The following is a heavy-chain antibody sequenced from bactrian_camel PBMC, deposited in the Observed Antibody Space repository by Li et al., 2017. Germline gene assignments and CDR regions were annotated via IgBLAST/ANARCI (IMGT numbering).Heavy chain of an antibody. V-gene: IGHV3S1*01. CDR1: GFSIRNYC. J-gene: IGHJ4*01. CDR2: IATGSGNT. D-gene: IGHD2*01. CDR3: AADQWAFGLGNAYRY. Sequence: QVQLVESGGGSVQTGGSLRLSCAASGFSIRNYCMAWFRQAPGKEREGVARIATGSGNTYYADSVKGRFTISQDNAKNTLYLQMDSLKPEDTAMYYCAADQWAFGLGNAYRYWGQGTQVTVS.